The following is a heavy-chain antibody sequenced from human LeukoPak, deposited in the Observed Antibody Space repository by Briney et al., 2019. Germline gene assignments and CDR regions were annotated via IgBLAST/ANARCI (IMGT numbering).Heavy chain of an antibody. V-gene: IGHV4-31*03. CDR1: GGSISSGGYY. Sequence: PSQTLSLTCTVSGGSISSGGYYWSWIRRHPGEGLERIGYTYYSGSTYYNPSLKSRLTISLDTSKSQFSLKLSSVTAADTAVYYCARGLAAYSSPKNLDYWGQGTLVTVSS. D-gene: IGHD6-13*01. J-gene: IGHJ4*02. CDR2: TYYSGST. CDR3: ARGLAAYSSPKNLDY.